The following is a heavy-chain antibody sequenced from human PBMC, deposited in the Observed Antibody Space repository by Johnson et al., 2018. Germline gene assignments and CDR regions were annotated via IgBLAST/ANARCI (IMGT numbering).Heavy chain of an antibody. J-gene: IGHJ6*02. Sequence: QVQLVESGGGVVQPGRSLRLSCAASGFTFSSYGMHWVRRAPGKGLEWVAVISYDGSDKYYADSVKGRFTISRDNSKNTLYLQMNSLRAEDTAVYYCAREGSSRFFFYYGMDVWGQGTTVTVSS. D-gene: IGHD6-13*01. CDR2: ISYDGSDK. CDR3: AREGSSRFFFYYGMDV. CDR1: GFTFSSYG. V-gene: IGHV3-30*03.